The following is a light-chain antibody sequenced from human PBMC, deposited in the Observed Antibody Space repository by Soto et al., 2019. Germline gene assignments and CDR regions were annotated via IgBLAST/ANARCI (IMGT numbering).Light chain of an antibody. Sequence: IVLSQSPGTLSVSPGERVTLSCRGSQTFTSGHLAWYQQRPGQAPRLLIYGASTRATGIPVRFSGSASGTEFTLTISSLQSEDFTVYYCQQYNKWPLTFGQGTKVDI. J-gene: IGKJ1*01. CDR2: GAS. V-gene: IGKV3-15*01. CDR3: QQYNKWPLT. CDR1: QTFTSGH.